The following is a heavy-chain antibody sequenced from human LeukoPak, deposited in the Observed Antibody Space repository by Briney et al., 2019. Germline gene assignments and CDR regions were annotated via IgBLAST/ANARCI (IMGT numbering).Heavy chain of an antibody. Sequence: SETLSLTCTVSGGSISSGSYYWSWIRQPAGKGLEWIGRIYTSGSTNYNPSLKSRVTISVDTSKNQFSLKLTSVTAADTAVYYCARDRELGYWGQGTLATVSS. D-gene: IGHD3-10*01. CDR3: ARDRELGY. CDR1: GGSISSGSYY. CDR2: IYTSGST. V-gene: IGHV4-61*02. J-gene: IGHJ4*02.